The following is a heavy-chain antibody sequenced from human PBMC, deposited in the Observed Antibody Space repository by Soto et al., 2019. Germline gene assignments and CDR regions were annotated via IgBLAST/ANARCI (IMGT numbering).Heavy chain of an antibody. Sequence: EVQLLESGGGLVQPGRSLRLSCAASGFTFGSYAMTWVRQTPRKGLEWVSSISESGYNTYYADSVKGRFTISRDNSKSTLFLQMNSLRPDDTAVYYCTTHCSGCTCGSWGQGTLVTVSS. CDR3: TTHCSGCTCGS. V-gene: IGHV3-23*01. D-gene: IGHD2-15*01. CDR1: GFTFGSYA. CDR2: ISESGYNT. J-gene: IGHJ5*02.